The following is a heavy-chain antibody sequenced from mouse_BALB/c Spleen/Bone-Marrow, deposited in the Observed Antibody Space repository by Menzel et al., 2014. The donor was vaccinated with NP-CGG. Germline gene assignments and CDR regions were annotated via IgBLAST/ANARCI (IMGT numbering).Heavy chain of an antibody. J-gene: IGHJ3*01. CDR3: AREGYGSSHGFAY. Sequence: VHVKQSGPELVKPGASMKISCKASGYSFAGYTMNWVKQSHGKNLEWIGLINPYNGGSSYNQKFKGKATLTVDKSSSTAYMELLSLTSEDSAVYYCAREGYGSSHGFAYWGQGTLVTVSA. CDR1: GYSFAGYT. D-gene: IGHD1-1*01. V-gene: IGHV1-18*01. CDR2: INPYNGGS.